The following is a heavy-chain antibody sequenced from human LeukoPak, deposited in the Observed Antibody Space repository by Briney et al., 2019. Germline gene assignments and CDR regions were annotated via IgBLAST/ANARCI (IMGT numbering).Heavy chain of an antibody. J-gene: IGHJ4*02. V-gene: IGHV4-59*01. Sequence: SETLPLTCTVSGGSITTYYWSWIRQPPGKGLEWIGYIFHSGGTNYNPSLKSRLTISVDTSKSQFSLKVRSVTATDTAVYYCARDLGASGWADWGQGTLVTVSS. D-gene: IGHD6-19*01. CDR3: ARDLGASGWAD. CDR2: IFHSGGT. CDR1: GGSITTYY.